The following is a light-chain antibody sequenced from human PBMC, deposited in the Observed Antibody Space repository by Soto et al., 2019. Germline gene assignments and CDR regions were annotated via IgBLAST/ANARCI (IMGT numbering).Light chain of an antibody. CDR1: RSISRN. Sequence: EIVMTQSPATLSVSPGERATLSCRASRSISRNLAWYQQKPGQAPRLLIYGASTRATGIPARFSGSGSGTEFTLTINSLQSEDFAIYYCQPHNNWPVVTFGGGTKVDIK. J-gene: IGKJ4*01. V-gene: IGKV3-15*01. CDR3: QPHNNWPVVT. CDR2: GAS.